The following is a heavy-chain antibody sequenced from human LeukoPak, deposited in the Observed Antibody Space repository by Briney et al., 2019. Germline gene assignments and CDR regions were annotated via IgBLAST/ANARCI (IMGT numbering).Heavy chain of an antibody. CDR3: ARDQGDAYYYFDF. V-gene: IGHV3-21*01. D-gene: IGHD5-24*01. Sequence: PGGSLRLSCAASGFTFSSYFMNWVRQAPGKGLEWVSSISSTSSYIYYADSVKGRFTISRDNAKNSLYLQMNSLRAEDAAVYYCARDQGDAYYYFDFWGQGTLVTVSS. J-gene: IGHJ4*02. CDR2: ISSTSSYI. CDR1: GFTFSSYF.